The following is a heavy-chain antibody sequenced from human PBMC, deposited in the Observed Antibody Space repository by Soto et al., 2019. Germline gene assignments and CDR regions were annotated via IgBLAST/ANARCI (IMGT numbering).Heavy chain of an antibody. J-gene: IGHJ4*02. Sequence: ASVKVSCKASGYTFTSYYMHWVRQAPGQGLEWMGIINPSGGSTSYAQKFQGRVTMTRDTSKNQFSLKLSSVTAADTAVYYCASNDFWSGYLDYWGQGTLVTVSS. CDR1: GYTFTSYY. D-gene: IGHD3-3*01. V-gene: IGHV1-46*01. CDR3: ASNDFWSGYLDY. CDR2: INPSGGST.